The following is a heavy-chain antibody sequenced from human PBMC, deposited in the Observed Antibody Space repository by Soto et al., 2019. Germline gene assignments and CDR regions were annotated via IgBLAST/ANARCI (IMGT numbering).Heavy chain of an antibody. CDR3: ANALFWGIDL. Sequence: QVQLQQWGAGLLKPSETLSLTCAVYGGSFSGYYWSWIRQPPGKGLEWIGEINHSGSTNYNPSLKSRTNISINPSDVQFPLKLSSVTAPDTDVYYCANALFWGIDLWGQATTVTVS. V-gene: IGHV4-34*01. D-gene: IGHD3-9*01. J-gene: IGHJ6*01. CDR1: GGSFSGYY. CDR2: INHSGST.